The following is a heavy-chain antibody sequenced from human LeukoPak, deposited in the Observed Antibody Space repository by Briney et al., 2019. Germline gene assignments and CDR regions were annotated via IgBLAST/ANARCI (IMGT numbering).Heavy chain of an antibody. J-gene: IGHJ4*02. CDR1: GFTFSSYE. V-gene: IGHV3-48*03. Sequence: GGSLRLSCAASGFTFSSYEMNWVRQAPGKGLEWVSYISSSGSTIYYADSVKGRFTISRDNAKNSLYLQINSLRAEDTAVYYCARAPRGFLSFTYYYDSSGYYYFDYWGQGTLVTVSS. D-gene: IGHD3-22*01. CDR2: ISSSGSTI. CDR3: ARAPRGFLSFTYYYDSSGYYYFDY.